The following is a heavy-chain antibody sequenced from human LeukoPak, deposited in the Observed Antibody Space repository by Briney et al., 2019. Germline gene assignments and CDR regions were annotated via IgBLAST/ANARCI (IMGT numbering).Heavy chain of an antibody. D-gene: IGHD7-27*01. CDR3: SGGNWGVYYFDP. CDR2: IPYDGSNK. Sequence: PGGSLRLSCAASGLTFSRYAMHWVRQAPGKGLECVAAIPYDGSNKYYADSVRGRFTISRDNAENTLYLQMDSLRAEDTAVYYCSGGNWGVYYFDPWGQGTLVTVSS. CDR1: GLTFSRYA. V-gene: IGHV3-30*14. J-gene: IGHJ4*02.